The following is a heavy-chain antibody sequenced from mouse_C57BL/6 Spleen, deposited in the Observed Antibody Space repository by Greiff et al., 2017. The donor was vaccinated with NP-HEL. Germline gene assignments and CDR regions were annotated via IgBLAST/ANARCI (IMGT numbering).Heavy chain of an antibody. CDR1: GYSITSGYD. D-gene: IGHD2-5*01. CDR3: ARSYYSNSIAY. J-gene: IGHJ3*01. CDR2: ISYSGST. V-gene: IGHV3-1*01. Sequence: VQLKESGPGMVKPSQSLSLTCTVTGYSITSGYDWHWIRHFPGNKLEWMGYISYSGSTNYNPSLKSRISITHDTSKNHFFLKLNSVTTEDTATYYCARSYYSNSIAYWGQGTLVTVSA.